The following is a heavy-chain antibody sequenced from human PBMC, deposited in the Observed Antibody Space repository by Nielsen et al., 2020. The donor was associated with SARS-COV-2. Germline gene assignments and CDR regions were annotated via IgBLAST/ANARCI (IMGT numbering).Heavy chain of an antibody. CDR3: ARVNDILTGYFFDY. D-gene: IGHD3-9*01. Sequence: GGSLRLSCTASGFTFGDYAMSWVRQAPGKGLEWVGFIRSKAYGGTTEYAASVKGRFTISRDDSKSIAYLQMNSLKTEDTAVYYCARVNDILTGYFFDYWGQGTLVTVSS. V-gene: IGHV3-49*04. J-gene: IGHJ4*02. CDR2: IRSKAYGGTT. CDR1: GFTFGDYA.